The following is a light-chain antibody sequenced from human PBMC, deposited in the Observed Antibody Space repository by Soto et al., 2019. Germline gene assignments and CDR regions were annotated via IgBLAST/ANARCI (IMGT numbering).Light chain of an antibody. Sequence: QSALTQPPSASGSPGQSVTISCTGTSSDVGGYYLVSWYQHHPGKAPKLMIYEVDKRPSGVPDRFSGPKSGDTASLTVSGLQAEDEADYYCNSKAGGHNWVFGGGTKLTVL. CDR2: EVD. V-gene: IGLV2-8*01. CDR1: SSDVGGYYL. CDR3: NSKAGGHNWV. J-gene: IGLJ3*02.